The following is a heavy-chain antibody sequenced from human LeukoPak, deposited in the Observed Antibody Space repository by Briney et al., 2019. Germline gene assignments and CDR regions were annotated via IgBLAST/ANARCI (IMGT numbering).Heavy chain of an antibody. CDR3: ARARSNYDYQVEY. CDR1: GFTFSSYG. J-gene: IGHJ4*02. Sequence: GGSLRLSCAASGFTFSSYGMNWVRQVPEKGLEWVSTIGRNGDRTYYADSVKGRFAISRDNSRNTLYLQMNSLRVEDTAIYYCARARSNYDYQVEYWGQGTLVTVSS. V-gene: IGHV3-23*01. CDR2: IGRNGDRT. D-gene: IGHD3-22*01.